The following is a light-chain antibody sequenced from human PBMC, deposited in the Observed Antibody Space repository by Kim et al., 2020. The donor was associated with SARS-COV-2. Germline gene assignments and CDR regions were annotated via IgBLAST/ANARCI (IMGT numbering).Light chain of an antibody. CDR3: NSRDSSGNHAV. CDR2: GKN. V-gene: IGLV3-19*01. J-gene: IGLJ7*01. Sequence: AVGQTVRTTCQGDSLRSYYASWYQQKPGQAPVLVIYGKNNRPSGIPDRFSGSSSGNTASLTITGAQAEDEADYYCNSRDSSGNHAVFGGGTQLTVL. CDR1: SLRSYY.